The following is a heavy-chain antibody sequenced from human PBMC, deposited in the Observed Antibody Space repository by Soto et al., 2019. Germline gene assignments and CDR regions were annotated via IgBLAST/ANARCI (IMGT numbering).Heavy chain of an antibody. CDR1: GGSISSSSYY. CDR3: ARDRATMVRGVIPRWFDP. CDR2: INYSGNT. V-gene: IGHV4-39*07. J-gene: IGHJ5*02. Sequence: SETLSLTCAVSGGSISSSSYYWGWIRQPPGKGLEWIGSINYSGNTYYNPSLKSRVTISVDTSKNQFSLKLSSVTAADTAVYYCARDRATMVRGVIPRWFDPWGQGTLVTVSS. D-gene: IGHD3-10*01.